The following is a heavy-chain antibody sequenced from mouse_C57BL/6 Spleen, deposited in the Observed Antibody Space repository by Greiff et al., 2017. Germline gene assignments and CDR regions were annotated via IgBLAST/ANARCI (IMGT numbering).Heavy chain of an antibody. CDR2: INPNNGGT. D-gene: IGHD1-1*01. CDR1: GYTFTDYN. Sequence: EVKLQESGPELVKPGASVKIPCKASGYTFTDYNMDWVKQSHGKSLEWIGDINPNNGGTIYNQKFKGKATLTVDKSSSTAYMELRSLTSEDTAVYYCARRGGSSYESYWYFDVWGTGTTVTVSS. V-gene: IGHV1-18*01. J-gene: IGHJ1*03. CDR3: ARRGGSSYESYWYFDV.